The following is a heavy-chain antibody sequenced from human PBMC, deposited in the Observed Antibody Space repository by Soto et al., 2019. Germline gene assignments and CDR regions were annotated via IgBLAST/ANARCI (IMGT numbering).Heavy chain of an antibody. CDR2: IYSGGST. Sequence: GGSLSLSCAASGFTVSSNYMSWVRQAPGKGLEWVSVIYSGGSTYYADSVKGRFTISRDNSKNTLYLQMNSLRAEDTAVYYCAREKNDSSGSDAFDIWGQGTMVT. CDR3: AREKNDSSGSDAFDI. CDR1: GFTVSSNY. V-gene: IGHV3-53*01. D-gene: IGHD3-22*01. J-gene: IGHJ3*02.